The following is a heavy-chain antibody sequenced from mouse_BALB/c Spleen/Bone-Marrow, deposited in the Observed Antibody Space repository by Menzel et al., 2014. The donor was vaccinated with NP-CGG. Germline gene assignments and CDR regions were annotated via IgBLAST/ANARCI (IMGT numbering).Heavy chain of an antibody. V-gene: IGHV14-3*02. D-gene: IGHD2-12*01. CDR2: VDPANGNT. CDR3: AGYRIGTYFDY. J-gene: IGHJ2*01. CDR1: GFNIKDTY. Sequence: VQLQQSGAELVKPGASVKLSCTASGFNIKDTYMHWVKQRPEQGLEWIGRVDPANGNTKYDPKFQGKAPITADTSCNTAFLHISSLTSEDTAVYYCAGYRIGTYFDYWCYGTTLTGSS.